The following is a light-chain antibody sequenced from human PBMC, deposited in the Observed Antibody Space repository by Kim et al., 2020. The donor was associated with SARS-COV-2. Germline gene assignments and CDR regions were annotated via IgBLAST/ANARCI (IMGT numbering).Light chain of an antibody. CDR2: DVS. Sequence: GQSITISCTGTSSDVDGYNDVSWYQQHPGNAPNLLIYDVSKRPSGVSNRVSCSKSGNTASLTISGHQAEDEADYYCSSYTSSSTLVFRGGTQLTVL. CDR3: SSYTSSSTLV. CDR1: SSDVDGYND. V-gene: IGLV2-14*03. J-gene: IGLJ3*02.